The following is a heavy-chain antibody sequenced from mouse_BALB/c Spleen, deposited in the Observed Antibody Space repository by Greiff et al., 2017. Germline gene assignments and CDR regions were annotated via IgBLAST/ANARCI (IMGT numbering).Heavy chain of an antibody. J-gene: IGHJ1*01. Sequence: EVQLVESGGGLVQPGGSLKLSCAASGFTFSSYTMSWVRQTPEKRLEWVAYISNGGGSTYYPDTVKGRFTISRDNAKNTLYLQMSSLKSEDTAMYYCARHRDRYDEYFDVWGAGTTVTVSS. D-gene: IGHD2-14*01. CDR2: ISNGGGST. CDR3: ARHRDRYDEYFDV. CDR1: GFTFSSYT. V-gene: IGHV5-12-2*01.